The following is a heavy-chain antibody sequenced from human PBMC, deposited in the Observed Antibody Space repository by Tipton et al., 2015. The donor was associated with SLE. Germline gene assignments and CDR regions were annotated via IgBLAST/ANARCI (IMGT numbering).Heavy chain of an antibody. Sequence: TLSLTCAVSGGFFSGYYWSWIRRPPRKGLECIGEINHSGSTNYNPTLKSRVTISVDTSKNQFSLKLSSVTGADTAVYYCARGYDSSAYYDRRFDPWGQRTLVTVSS. CDR2: INHSGST. CDR1: GGFFSGYY. V-gene: IGHV4-34*09. CDR3: ARGYDSSAYYDRRFDP. J-gene: IGHJ5*02. D-gene: IGHD3-22*01.